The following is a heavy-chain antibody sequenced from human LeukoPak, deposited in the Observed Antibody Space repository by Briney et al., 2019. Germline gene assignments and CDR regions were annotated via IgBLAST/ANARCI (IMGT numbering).Heavy chain of an antibody. CDR2: IYHSGST. J-gene: IGHJ3*02. CDR3: ARENYDILTGYYSRGTFDI. CDR1: GGSISSSNW. Sequence: SGTLSLTCAVSGGSISSSNWWTWVRQPPGKGLEWIGEIYHSGSTNYNPSLKSRVTISVDKSKNQFSLKLSSVTAADTAVYYCARENYDILTGYYSRGTFDIWGQGTMVTVSS. D-gene: IGHD3-9*01. V-gene: IGHV4-4*02.